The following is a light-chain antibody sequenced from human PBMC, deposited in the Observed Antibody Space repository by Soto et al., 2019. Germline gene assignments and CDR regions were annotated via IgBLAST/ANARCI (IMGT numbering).Light chain of an antibody. CDR1: QSISSW. V-gene: IGKV1-5*03. CDR2: KAS. Sequence: DIQMTQSPSTLSASVGDRVTITCRASQSISSWLAWYQQKPWKAHKLLIYKASSLESGVPSRFSGSRSGTEFTLTVSSLQPADFASYYCHQYDSYPIPFGHGTRLQIK. CDR3: HQYDSYPIP. J-gene: IGKJ5*01.